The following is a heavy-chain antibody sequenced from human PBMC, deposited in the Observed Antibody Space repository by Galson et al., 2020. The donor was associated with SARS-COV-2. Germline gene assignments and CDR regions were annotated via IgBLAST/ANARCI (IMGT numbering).Heavy chain of an antibody. CDR1: GINFSPYA. V-gene: IGHV3-23*01. J-gene: IGHJ5*01. CDR3: AKDGSPVHDFDNRGYYVNCFDS. D-gene: IGHD3-22*01. Sequence: TGGSLRLSCAVSGINFSPYAMSWVRQTPEKGLEWVSTFAGNGTRIYYADSVKGRFTISKDTSKNIFYLQMTSLKVEDTAVYYCAKDGSPVHDFDNRGYYVNCFDSWGLGTQVTVSS. CDR2: FAGNGTRI.